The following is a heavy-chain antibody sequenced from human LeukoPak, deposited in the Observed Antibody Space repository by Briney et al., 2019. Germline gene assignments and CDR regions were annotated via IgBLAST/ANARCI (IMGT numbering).Heavy chain of an antibody. D-gene: IGHD2/OR15-2a*01. CDR2: IIPIFGTA. Sequence: SVKVSCKASGGTFSSYAISWVRQAPGQGLEWMGGIIPIFGTANYPQKFQGRVTMTRDMSTSTVYMELSSLRSEDTAVYFCARAFRNIVGLADYYYYMDVWGKGTTVNVSS. CDR1: GGTFSSYA. J-gene: IGHJ6*03. CDR3: ARAFRNIVGLADYYYYMDV. V-gene: IGHV1-69*05.